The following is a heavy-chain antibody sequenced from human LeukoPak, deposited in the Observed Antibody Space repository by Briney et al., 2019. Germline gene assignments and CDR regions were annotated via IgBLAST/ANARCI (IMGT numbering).Heavy chain of an antibody. CDR2: MNPNSGNT. CDR1: GYTFTSYD. J-gene: IGHJ4*02. CDR3: ARGALYDSSGYYPDDFDY. V-gene: IGHV1-8*01. D-gene: IGHD3-22*01. Sequence: GASVKVSCKASGYTFTSYDINWVRRATGQGLEWMGWMNPNSGNTGYAQKFQGRVTMTRNTSISTAYMELSGLRSEDTAVYYCARGALYDSSGYYPDDFDYWGQGTLVTVSS.